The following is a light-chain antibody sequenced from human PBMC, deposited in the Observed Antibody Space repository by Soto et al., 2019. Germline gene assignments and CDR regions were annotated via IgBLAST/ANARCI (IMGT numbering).Light chain of an antibody. CDR3: QQYNSFVA. J-gene: IGKJ1*01. Sequence: DIQMTQSPSTLSASVGDRVTITCRASQSISSWLAWYQQKPGKAPKLLIYDASSLESGVPSRFSGSGSGTEFTLTISSLQRDDFATYYCQQYNSFVAFGQGTKVEIK. CDR2: DAS. CDR1: QSISSW. V-gene: IGKV1-5*01.